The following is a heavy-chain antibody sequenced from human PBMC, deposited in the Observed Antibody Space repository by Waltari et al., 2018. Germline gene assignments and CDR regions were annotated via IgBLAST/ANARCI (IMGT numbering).Heavy chain of an antibody. CDR3: ATDSLIAVAGTGGY. J-gene: IGHJ4*02. CDR1: GYTFTDYY. CDR2: VDPEDGET. D-gene: IGHD6-19*01. Sequence: EVQLVQSGAEVKKPGATVKISCQASGYTFTDYYMHWVQQAPGKGLEWMGRVDPEDGETIYAEKFQGRVTITADTSTDTAYMELSSLRSEDTAVYYCATDSLIAVAGTGGYWGQGTLVTVSS. V-gene: IGHV1-69-2*01.